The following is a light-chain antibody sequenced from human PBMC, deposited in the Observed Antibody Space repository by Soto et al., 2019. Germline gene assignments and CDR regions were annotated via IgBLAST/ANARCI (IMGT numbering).Light chain of an antibody. CDR2: EVS. CDR1: SSDFGGYKY. V-gene: IGLV2-14*01. CDR3: FSYTSSGTYV. Sequence: QSVLTQPPSASGSPGQSVTISCTGSSSDFGGYKYVSWYQQHPGKAPKLMIYEVSNRPSGVSNRFSGSKSGNTASLTISGLQAEDETDYYCFSYTSSGTYVFGTGTKVTVL. J-gene: IGLJ1*01.